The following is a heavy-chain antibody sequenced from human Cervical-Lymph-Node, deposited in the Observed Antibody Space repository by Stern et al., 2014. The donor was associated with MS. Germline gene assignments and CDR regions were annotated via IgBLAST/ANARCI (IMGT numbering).Heavy chain of an antibody. CDR2: IYLHAEH. CDR1: GFSHSYKGLS. J-gene: IGHJ5*02. D-gene: IGHD2-15*01. CDR3: ARGIGYCSYVSCESFDP. Sequence: QVTLKASGPTLVKPTETLTLTCSLSGFSHSYKGLSVGWIRQRTGKALEWLALIYLHAEHRCSPALNSRLTISRYTSTVHVALTMTNIAPAYSATYYFARGIGYCSYVSCESFDPWAQGTLVAVSS. V-gene: IGHV2-5*01.